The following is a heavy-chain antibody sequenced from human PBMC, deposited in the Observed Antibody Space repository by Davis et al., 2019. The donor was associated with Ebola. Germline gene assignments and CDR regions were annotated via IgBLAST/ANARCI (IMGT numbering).Heavy chain of an antibody. CDR2: IYSGGSA. Sequence: GESLKISCAASGFTVSSNYMSWVRQAPGKGLEWVSVIYSGGSAYSADSVKGRFTISRDISKNTLYLQMNSLRAEDTAVYYCARVAADGYFDYWGQGTLVTVS. CDR3: ARVAADGYFDY. D-gene: IGHD6-13*01. J-gene: IGHJ4*02. V-gene: IGHV3-53*01. CDR1: GFTVSSNY.